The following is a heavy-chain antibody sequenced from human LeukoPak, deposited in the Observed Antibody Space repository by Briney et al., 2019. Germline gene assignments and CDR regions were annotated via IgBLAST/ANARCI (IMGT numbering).Heavy chain of an antibody. Sequence: PGRSLRLSCAASGFTFSSFCMHWVRQAPSKGLEWVAVISYDGSNKYYADSVKGRFTISRDNSKNPLYLQMNNLRAEDTAVYYCAKDRARVLWNHYYYMDAWGKGTTVTVSS. CDR2: ISYDGSNK. J-gene: IGHJ6*03. CDR1: GFTFSSFC. CDR3: AKDRARVLWNHYYYMDA. D-gene: IGHD2-2*01. V-gene: IGHV3-30*18.